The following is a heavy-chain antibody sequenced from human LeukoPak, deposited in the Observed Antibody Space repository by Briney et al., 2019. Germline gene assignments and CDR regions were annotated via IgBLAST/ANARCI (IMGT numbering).Heavy chain of an antibody. V-gene: IGHV3-7*01. D-gene: IGHD6-13*01. Sequence: GGSLRLSCAASGFTLRTYWMSWVRQAPGKGLEWVANINQDGSEKYYVDSVKGRFTISRDNAKNLLFLQMNSLRAEDTGTYYCARENSGIAATDIVDYWGQGTLVTVSS. CDR1: GFTLRTYW. J-gene: IGHJ4*02. CDR3: ARENSGIAATDIVDY. CDR2: INQDGSEK.